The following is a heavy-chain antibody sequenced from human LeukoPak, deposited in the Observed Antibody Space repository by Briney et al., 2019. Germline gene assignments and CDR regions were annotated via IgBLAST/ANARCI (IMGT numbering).Heavy chain of an antibody. V-gene: IGHV3-48*03. J-gene: IGHJ4*02. D-gene: IGHD2-2*01. CDR2: ISSSGSTT. CDR3: AKDQDIVVVPAAGFDY. CDR1: GFTFSSYE. Sequence: GGSLRLSCAASGFTFSSYEMNWLRQAPGKGLEWVSYISSSGSTTYYADSVKGRFTISRDNSKNTLYLQMNSLRAEDTAVYYCAKDQDIVVVPAAGFDYCGQGSLVTVSS.